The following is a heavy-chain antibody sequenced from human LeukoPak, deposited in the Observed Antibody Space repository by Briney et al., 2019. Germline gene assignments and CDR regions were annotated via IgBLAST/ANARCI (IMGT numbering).Heavy chain of an antibody. Sequence: GGSLRLSCAASGFTFSNAWMTWVRQAPGKGLEWVGRIKGKPDGGTTDYAAPVKGRFTNSRDDSRTTLYLQMNSLKTEDTAVYYCGYSGYDYLDYWGQGTLVTVSS. CDR3: GYSGYDYLDY. CDR1: GFTFSNAW. J-gene: IGHJ4*02. CDR2: IKGKPDGGTT. V-gene: IGHV3-15*01. D-gene: IGHD5-12*01.